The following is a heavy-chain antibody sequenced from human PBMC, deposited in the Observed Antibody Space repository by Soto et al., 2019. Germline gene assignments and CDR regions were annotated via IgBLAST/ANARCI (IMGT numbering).Heavy chain of an antibody. D-gene: IGHD4-4*01. CDR2: ISASGGDT. CDR1: GFTFSRYA. V-gene: IGHV3-23*01. CDR3: AKEGFTLTTAHAGTPFH. J-gene: IGHJ4*02. Sequence: EVQLLESGGGLVQPGGSLRLSCAASGFTFSRYAMSWVRQAPGKGLEWVSGISASGGDTNYADSVKGRFTFSRDNSKNTVYLQMNSLRAEDTAVYYCAKEGFTLTTAHAGTPFHWGQGTLVTVSS.